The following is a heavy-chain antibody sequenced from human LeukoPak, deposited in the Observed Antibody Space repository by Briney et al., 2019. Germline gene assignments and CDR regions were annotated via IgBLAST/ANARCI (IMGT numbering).Heavy chain of an antibody. CDR1: GYTFTSYY. D-gene: IGHD3-22*01. CDR3: ARGSHPNYYDSSGPIVG. CDR2: INPSGGST. J-gene: IGHJ4*02. Sequence: ASVKVSWKASGYTFTSYYMHWVRQAPGQGLEWMGIINPSGGSTSYAQKFQGRVTMTRDTSTSTVYMELSSLRSEDTAVYYCARGSHPNYYDSSGPIVGWGQGTLVTVSS. V-gene: IGHV1-46*01.